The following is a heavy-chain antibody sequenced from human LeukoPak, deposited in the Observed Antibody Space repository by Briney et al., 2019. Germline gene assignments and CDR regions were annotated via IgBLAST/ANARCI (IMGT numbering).Heavy chain of an antibody. D-gene: IGHD6-13*01. Sequence: GGSLRLSCAASGFTFSSYGMHWVRQAPGKGLEWVAVISYDGSNKYYADSVKGRFTISRDNSKNTLYLQMNSLRAEGTAVYYCAAGSWYFDYWGQGTLVTVSS. CDR1: GFTFSSYG. CDR3: AAGSWYFDY. V-gene: IGHV3-30*03. J-gene: IGHJ4*02. CDR2: ISYDGSNK.